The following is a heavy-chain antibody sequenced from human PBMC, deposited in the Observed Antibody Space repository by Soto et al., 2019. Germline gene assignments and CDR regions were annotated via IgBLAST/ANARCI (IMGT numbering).Heavy chain of an antibody. V-gene: IGHV4-31*01. CDR3: ARATSFSGHHGY. J-gene: IGHJ4*02. CDR2: IYYSGST. D-gene: IGHD2-8*02. CDR1: GGSFSSGGYX. Sequence: QLQLQESGPGLVKPSQTLSLACTVSGGSFSSGGYXXSWIRQXPGKGLEWIGYIYYSGSTYYNPSLKSLFTISLDTSKNQFSLKLSSVTAADTAVYYCARATSFSGHHGYWGQGTLVTVSS.